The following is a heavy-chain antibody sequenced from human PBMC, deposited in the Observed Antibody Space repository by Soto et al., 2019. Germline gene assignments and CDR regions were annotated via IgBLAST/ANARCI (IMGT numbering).Heavy chain of an antibody. V-gene: IGHV3-48*01. J-gene: IGHJ4*02. CDR2: ISSSSSTI. Sequence: EVQLVESGGGLVQPGVSLRLSCAASGFTFSSYSMNWVRQAPGKGLEWVSYISSSSSTIYYADSVKGRFTISRDNAKNSLYLQMNSLRAEDTAVYYCARDLAVAADYWGQGTLVTVSS. CDR1: GFTFSSYS. D-gene: IGHD6-19*01. CDR3: ARDLAVAADY.